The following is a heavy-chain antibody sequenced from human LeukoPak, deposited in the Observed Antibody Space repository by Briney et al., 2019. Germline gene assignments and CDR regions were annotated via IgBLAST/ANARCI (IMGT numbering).Heavy chain of an antibody. V-gene: IGHV4-34*01. CDR1: GGSFIGFH. Sequence: SETLSLTCAVYGGSFIGFHWNWIRQPPGKGLEWIGDINHSGSTNYNPSLKSRVTISVDLSKNQFSLKLSSVTAADTAVYYCARTTEGGYTYDYFYYYYMDVWGKGTTVTISS. D-gene: IGHD5-18*01. CDR3: ARTTEGGYTYDYFYYYYMDV. J-gene: IGHJ6*03. CDR2: INHSGST.